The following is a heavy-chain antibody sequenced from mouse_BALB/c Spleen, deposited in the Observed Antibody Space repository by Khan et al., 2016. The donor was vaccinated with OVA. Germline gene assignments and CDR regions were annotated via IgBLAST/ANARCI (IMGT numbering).Heavy chain of an antibody. CDR1: GFTFSTYG. D-gene: IGHD1-1*01. V-gene: IGHV5-6*01. Sequence: EVELVESGGDLVKPGGSLKLSCAASGFTFSTYGMSWVRQTPDKRLEWVATISTGGHYTYYPDSVKGRLTIPRDNAKNNLYLQMTSLKSEDTAMYYGARLAYYYDSEGFAYWGQGTLVTVSA. CDR2: ISTGGHYT. J-gene: IGHJ3*01. CDR3: ARLAYYYDSEGFAY.